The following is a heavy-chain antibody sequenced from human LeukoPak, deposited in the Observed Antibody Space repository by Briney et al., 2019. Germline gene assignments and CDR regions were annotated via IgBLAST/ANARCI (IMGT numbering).Heavy chain of an antibody. D-gene: IGHD5-12*01. CDR2: MNPNSGNT. J-gene: IGHJ4*02. Sequence: ASVNVSCKASGYTFTSYDINWVRQATGQGLEWMGWMNPNSGNTGYAQKFQGRVTITSNTSISTAYMELSSLRSEDTAVYYCARGCLYSAYDFDYWGQGTLVTVSS. V-gene: IGHV1-8*01. CDR3: ARGCLYSAYDFDY. CDR1: GYTFTSYD.